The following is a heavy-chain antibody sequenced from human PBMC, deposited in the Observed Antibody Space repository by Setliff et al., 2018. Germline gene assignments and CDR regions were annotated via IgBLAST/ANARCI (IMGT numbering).Heavy chain of an antibody. J-gene: IGHJ6*02. V-gene: IGHV1-46*01. CDR1: GYTFTSYY. D-gene: IGHD4-17*01. CDR2: INPSGGST. Sequence: AASVKVSCKASGYTFTSYYMHWVRQAPGQGLEWMGVINPSGGSTTYAQRFQGRVTMTRDTSTSTVYMYLSSLRSEDTAVYYCARDLIDPDYGDYLSFYYYGMDVWGQGTTVTVSS. CDR3: ARDLIDPDYGDYLSFYYYGMDV.